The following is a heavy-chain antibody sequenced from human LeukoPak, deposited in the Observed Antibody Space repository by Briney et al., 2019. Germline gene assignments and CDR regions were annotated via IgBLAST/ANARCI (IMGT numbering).Heavy chain of an antibody. J-gene: IGHJ4*02. D-gene: IGHD5-18*01. Sequence: RASVKVSCKASGYTFTTYYIHWVRQAPGQGLEWMGIINPGGGSTTYAQNFQGRFTMTWDMSTTTVYMELRSLRSEDTAVYYCARDPVDTSMRGCLDYWGQGTLVTVSS. CDR2: INPGGGST. CDR3: ARDPVDTSMRGCLDY. V-gene: IGHV1-46*01. CDR1: GYTFTTYY.